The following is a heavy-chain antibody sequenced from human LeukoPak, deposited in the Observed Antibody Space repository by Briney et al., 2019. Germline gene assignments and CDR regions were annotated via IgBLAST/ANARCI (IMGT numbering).Heavy chain of an antibody. Sequence: GESLKISCKGSGYSFTSYWIGWVRQMPGKGLEWMGIIYPGDSDTRYSPSFQGQVTISADKSISTAYLQWSSLKASDTAMYYCAGPDLHHDGLYALDVWSQGTMVTVSS. CDR3: AGPDLHHDGLYALDV. J-gene: IGHJ3*01. D-gene: IGHD2-15*01. CDR1: GYSFTSYW. CDR2: IYPGDSDT. V-gene: IGHV5-51*01.